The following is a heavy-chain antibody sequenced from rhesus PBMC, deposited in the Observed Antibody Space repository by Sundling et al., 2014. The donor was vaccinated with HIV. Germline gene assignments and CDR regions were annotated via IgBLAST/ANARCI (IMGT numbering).Heavy chain of an antibody. CDR3: SRDDLNIVGTVPDY. D-gene: IGHD5-24*01. CDR2: INESGGTR. CDR1: GFTFSSYI. J-gene: IGHJ4*01. V-gene: IGHV3-100*01. Sequence: EVQLVESGGGLVKPGGSLRLSCVASGFTFSSYIIHWVRQAPGKGLEWVSLINESGGTRYYADSVKGRFTISRDNAKNSVFLQMNSLRAEDTAVYYCSRDDLNIVGTVPDYWGQGVLVTVSS.